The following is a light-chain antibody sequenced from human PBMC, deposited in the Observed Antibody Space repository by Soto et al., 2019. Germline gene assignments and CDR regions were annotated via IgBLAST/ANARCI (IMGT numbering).Light chain of an antibody. Sequence: IHMTQSHSTLSASVGDSLTITCRASQSISSWLAWYQQKPGKAPKLLIYKASSLESGVPSRFSGSGSGTEFTLTISSLQPDDFATYYCQQYNSYWTFGQGTKVDIK. CDR2: KAS. CDR3: QQYNSYWT. CDR1: QSISSW. V-gene: IGKV1-5*03. J-gene: IGKJ1*01.